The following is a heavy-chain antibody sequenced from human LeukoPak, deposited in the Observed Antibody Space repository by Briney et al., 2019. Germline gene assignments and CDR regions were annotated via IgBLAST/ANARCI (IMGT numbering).Heavy chain of an antibody. CDR2: IIPIFGTA. V-gene: IGHV1-69*05. CDR1: GGTFSSYA. Sequence: GASVKVSCKASGGTFSSYAISWVRQAPGQGLEWMGGIIPIFGTANYAQKFQGRVTITTDESTSTAYMELSSLRSEDTAVYYCACGSPGHYYYYMDVWGKGTTVTVSS. J-gene: IGHJ6*03. CDR3: ACGSPGHYYYYMDV. D-gene: IGHD5-12*01.